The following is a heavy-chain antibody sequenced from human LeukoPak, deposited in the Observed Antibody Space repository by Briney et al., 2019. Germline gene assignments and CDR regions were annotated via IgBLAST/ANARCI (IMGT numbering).Heavy chain of an antibody. CDR3: ARSSRELGGYAPWELMPPFDY. Sequence: GGSLRLSCTVSGFTVSSNSMSWVRQAPGKGLEWVSFIYSAGSIYYSDSVKGRFTISIDNSKNTLYLQMNSLRAEDTAVYYCARSSRELGGYAPWELMPPFDYWGQGTLVTVSS. J-gene: IGHJ4*02. D-gene: IGHD1-7*01. V-gene: IGHV3-53*01. CDR2: IYSAGSI. CDR1: GFTVSSNS.